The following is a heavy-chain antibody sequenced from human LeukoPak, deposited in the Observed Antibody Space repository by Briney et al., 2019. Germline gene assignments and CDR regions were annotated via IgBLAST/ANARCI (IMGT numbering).Heavy chain of an antibody. D-gene: IGHD2-2*01. V-gene: IGHV4-39*01. CDR3: NVVVVPAAPIYYMDV. CDR2: IYYSGST. J-gene: IGHJ6*03. Sequence: TSETLSLTCTVSGGSISSSSYYWGWIRQPPGKGLEWIGSIYYSGSTYYNPSLKSRVTISVDTSKNQFSLKLSFVTAADTAVYYCNVVVVPAAPIYYMDVWGKGTTVTVSS. CDR1: GGSISSSSYY.